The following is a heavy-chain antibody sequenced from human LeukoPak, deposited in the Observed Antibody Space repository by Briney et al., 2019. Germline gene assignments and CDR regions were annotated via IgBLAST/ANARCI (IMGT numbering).Heavy chain of an antibody. V-gene: IGHV4-59*01. Sequence: SETLSLTCTVSGGSISSYYWSWIRQPPGKGLEWIGYIYYSGSTNYNPSLKSRVTISVDTSKNQFSLKLSSVTAADTAVYYCARTYYYTSGSYSLDYWGQGTLVSVSS. CDR1: GGSISSYY. D-gene: IGHD3-10*01. CDR2: IYYSGST. J-gene: IGHJ4*02. CDR3: ARTYYYTSGSYSLDY.